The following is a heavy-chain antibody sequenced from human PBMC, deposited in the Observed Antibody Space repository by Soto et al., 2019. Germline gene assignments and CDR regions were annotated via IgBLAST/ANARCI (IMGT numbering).Heavy chain of an antibody. Sequence: QVQLVQSGAEVKKPGASLKVSCKASGYTFTSYDINWVRQATGQGLEWMGWMNPNSGNTGYAQKFQGRVTMTRNTSISTAYMELSSLRSEDTAVYYCARGNAPAYYDILTGYYYYYYYYYMDVWGKGTTVTVSS. CDR1: GYTFTSYD. V-gene: IGHV1-8*01. CDR2: MNPNSGNT. J-gene: IGHJ6*03. D-gene: IGHD3-9*01. CDR3: ARGNAPAYYDILTGYYYYYYYYYMDV.